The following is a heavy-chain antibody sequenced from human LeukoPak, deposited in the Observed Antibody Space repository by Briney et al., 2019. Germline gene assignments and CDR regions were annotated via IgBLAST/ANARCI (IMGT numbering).Heavy chain of an antibody. J-gene: IGHJ4*02. V-gene: IGHV3-23*01. CDR1: AFTLNNYS. CDR3: ARAPVTSCSGVLCYPFDY. D-gene: IGHD2-15*01. CDR2: TRSSDAGT. Sequence: GRSMRLSCPPSAFTLNNYSISWVRHLPGDVREWDSATRSSDAGTYHADSVRGRFTISRDNSKNTLYLQMNSLRAEDAAVYYCARAPVTSCSGVLCYPFDYWGQGTLVTVSS.